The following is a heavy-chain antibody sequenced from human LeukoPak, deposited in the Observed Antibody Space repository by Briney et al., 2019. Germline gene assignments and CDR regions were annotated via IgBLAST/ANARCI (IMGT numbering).Heavy chain of an antibody. J-gene: IGHJ6*02. CDR2: IYYSGST. CDR1: GGSISSYY. Sequence: PSETLSLTCTVSGGSISSYYWSWIRQPPGKGLEWIGYIYYSGSTNYNPSLKSRVTISVDTSKNQFSLKLSSVTAADTAVYYCARGGSSSWANRYYYYYGMDVWGQGTTVTVSS. CDR3: ARGGSSSWANRYYYYYGMDV. V-gene: IGHV4-59*01. D-gene: IGHD6-13*01.